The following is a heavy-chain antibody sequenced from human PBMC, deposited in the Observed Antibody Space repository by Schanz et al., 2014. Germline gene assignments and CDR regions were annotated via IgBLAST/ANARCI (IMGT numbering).Heavy chain of an antibody. V-gene: IGHV3-74*02. CDR1: GFTFSSHW. Sequence: EVQLAESGGGLVQPGGSLRLSCAASGFTFSSHWMHWVRQDPGKGLVWVARINSVGSNTDYADSVTGRFTISRDNAKNTLYLQMDSLRAEDTAVYFCAKKVPAYNPFDSWGQGTLVTVSS. CDR2: INSVGSNT. J-gene: IGHJ4*02. CDR3: AKKVPAYNPFDS. D-gene: IGHD1-1*01.